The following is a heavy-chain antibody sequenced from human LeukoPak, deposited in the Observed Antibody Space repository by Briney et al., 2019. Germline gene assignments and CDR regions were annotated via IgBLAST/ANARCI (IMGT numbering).Heavy chain of an antibody. CDR3: ATVPGTMITTFGGDLDYMDV. J-gene: IGHJ6*03. Sequence: SETLSLTCAVYGGSFSGDYWSWIRQPPGKGLEWIGEINHSGSTNYNPSLKSRVTISVDTSKNQFSLKLSSVTAADTAVYYCATVPGTMITTFGGDLDYMDVWGKGTTVTVSS. CDR1: GGSFSGDY. D-gene: IGHD3-16*01. CDR2: INHSGST. V-gene: IGHV4-34*01.